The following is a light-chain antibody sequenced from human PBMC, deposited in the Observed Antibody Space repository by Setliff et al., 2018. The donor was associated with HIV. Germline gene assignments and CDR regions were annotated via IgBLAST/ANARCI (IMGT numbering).Light chain of an antibody. CDR3: SSYTSRNTDV. CDR2: DVS. CDR1: SSDFGGYNY. V-gene: IGLV2-14*03. Sequence: QSVLTQPASVSGSPGQSITISCTGASSDFGGYNYVSWYEQHPGKAPKLMIYDVSKRPSGVSNRFSGSKSGNTASLTISGLQAEDEADYYCSSYTSRNTDVFGTGTKAPS. J-gene: IGLJ1*01.